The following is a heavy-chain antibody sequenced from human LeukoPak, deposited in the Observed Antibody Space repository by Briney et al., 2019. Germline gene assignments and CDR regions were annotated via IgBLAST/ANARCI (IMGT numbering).Heavy chain of an antibody. D-gene: IGHD6-6*01. J-gene: IGHJ4*02. CDR2: IYYSGST. CDR3: ARQRIAARQVDY. Sequence: SETLSLTCTVSGGSISSSSYYWGWIRQPPGKGLEWIGSIYYSGSTYYNPSLKSRVTISVDTSKNQFSLKLSSVTAADTAVYYCARQRIAARQVDYWGQGTLVTVSS. CDR1: GGSISSSSYY. V-gene: IGHV4-39*01.